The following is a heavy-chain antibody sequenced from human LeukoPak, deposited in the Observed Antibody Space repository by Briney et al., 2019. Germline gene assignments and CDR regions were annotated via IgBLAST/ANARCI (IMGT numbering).Heavy chain of an antibody. CDR1: GGSISTYY. D-gene: IGHD4-11*01. J-gene: IGHJ5*02. V-gene: IGHV4-59*08. CDR3: ARRVAVGNYFDP. CDR2: IYYSGNT. Sequence: SETLSLTCTFSGGSISTYYWSWVRQPPGKGLEWLGYIYYSGNTNYNPSLKSRFNISLTTSKNQFSLRLRSVTAADTAVYYCARRVAVGNYFDPWGQGTLVTVSS.